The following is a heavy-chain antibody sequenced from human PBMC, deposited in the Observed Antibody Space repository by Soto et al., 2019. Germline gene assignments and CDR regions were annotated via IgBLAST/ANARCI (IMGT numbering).Heavy chain of an antibody. Sequence: LRLSCEASGFSFSSFAMNWVRQAPGRGLEWVSYISDDGASIYYADSLKGRFTISRDNAKNSLSLQMNNLRAEDTAVYYCARENSVQAWLHHFDHWGLGTLVTVAS. D-gene: IGHD5-18*01. CDR2: ISDDGASI. CDR3: ARENSVQAWLHHFDH. J-gene: IGHJ4*02. V-gene: IGHV3-48*03. CDR1: GFSFSSFA.